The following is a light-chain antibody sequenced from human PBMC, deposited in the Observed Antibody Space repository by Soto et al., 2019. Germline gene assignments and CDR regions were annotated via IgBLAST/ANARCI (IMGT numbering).Light chain of an antibody. CDR3: QQRSYRPLGFT. J-gene: IGKJ2*01. CDR1: QSVGSY. Sequence: EIVLTQSPATLSLSPGERATLSCRASQSVGSYLAWYQQKPGQAPRLLIYDASNRATGIPARFSGSGSGTDFTLTVSSLEPEDFAVYYCQQRSYRPLGFTFGQGTKLEIK. V-gene: IGKV3-11*01. CDR2: DAS.